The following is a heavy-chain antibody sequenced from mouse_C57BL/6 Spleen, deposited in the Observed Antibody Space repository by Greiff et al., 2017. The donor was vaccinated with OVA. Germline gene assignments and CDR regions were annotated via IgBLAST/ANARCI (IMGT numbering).Heavy chain of an antibody. CDR3: ARNYYGSSSYYFDY. CDR1: GYTFTSHW. CDR2: IDPSDSYT. J-gene: IGHJ2*01. V-gene: IGHV1-69*01. D-gene: IGHD1-1*01. Sequence: QVQLQQPGAELVMPGASVKLSCKASGYTFTSHWMHWVKQRPGQGLEWIGEIDPSDSYTNYNQKFKGKSTLTVDKSSSTAYMQLSSLTSEDSAVYYCARNYYGSSSYYFDYWGQGTTLTVSS.